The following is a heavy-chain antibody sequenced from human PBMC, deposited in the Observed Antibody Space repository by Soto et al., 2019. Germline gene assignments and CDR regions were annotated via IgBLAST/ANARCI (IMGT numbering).Heavy chain of an antibody. Sequence: QVQLQESGPGLVKPSETLSLTCTVSGDSISSASYFWGWIRQPPGKGLEWIGSVYFVGNSYYNPSLKSRVRISVDASKNHYSLLLSSMTAADTGVYYCVRFYGEYVNGVKLRAFDFWGQGTLVTVSS. V-gene: IGHV4-39*01. J-gene: IGHJ4*02. CDR2: VYFVGNS. D-gene: IGHD4-17*01. CDR1: GDSISSASYF. CDR3: VRFYGEYVNGVKLRAFDF.